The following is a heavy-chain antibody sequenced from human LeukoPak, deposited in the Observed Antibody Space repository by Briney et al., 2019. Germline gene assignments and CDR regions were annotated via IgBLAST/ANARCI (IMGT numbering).Heavy chain of an antibody. Sequence: GRSLRLSCAASGFTFSSYAMHWVRQAPGKGLEWVAVISYDGSNKYYADSVKGRFTISRGNSKNTLYLQMNSLRAGDTAVYYCARDADYGDWLIDYRGQGTLVTVSS. CDR1: GFTFSSYA. J-gene: IGHJ4*02. V-gene: IGHV3-30*04. CDR2: ISYDGSNK. CDR3: ARDADYGDWLIDY. D-gene: IGHD4-17*01.